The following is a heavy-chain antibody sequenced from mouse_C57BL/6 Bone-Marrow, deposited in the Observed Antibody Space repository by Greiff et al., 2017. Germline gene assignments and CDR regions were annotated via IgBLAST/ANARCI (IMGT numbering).Heavy chain of an antibody. J-gene: IGHJ3*01. CDR2: IDPENGDT. CDR1: GFNIKDDY. V-gene: IGHV14-4*01. Sequence: VQLQQSGAELVRPGASVKLSCTASGFNIKDDYMHWVKQRPEQGLEWIGWIDPENGDTEYASKFQGKATITADTSSNTAYLQLRSLTSEDTAVYYCTTVSSYYYGYDWFAYWGQGTLGTVSA. CDR3: TTVSSYYYGYDWFAY. D-gene: IGHD2-2*01.